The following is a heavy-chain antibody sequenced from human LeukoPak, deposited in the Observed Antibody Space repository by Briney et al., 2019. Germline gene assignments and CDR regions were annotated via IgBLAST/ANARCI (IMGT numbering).Heavy chain of an antibody. CDR2: ISGSGGST. CDR1: GFTFSSYA. V-gene: IGHV3-23*01. J-gene: IGHJ4*02. D-gene: IGHD3-22*01. CDR3: AKERPPWLSSGSSGVSDY. Sequence: SGGSLRLSCAASGFTFSSYAMSWVRQAPGKGLEWDSAISGSGGSTYYADSVKGRFTISRDNSKNTLYLQMNSLRAEDTAVYYCAKERPPWLSSGSSGVSDYWGQGTLVTVSS.